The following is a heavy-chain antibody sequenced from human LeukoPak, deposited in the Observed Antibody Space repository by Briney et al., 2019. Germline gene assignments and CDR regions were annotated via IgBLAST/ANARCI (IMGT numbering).Heavy chain of an antibody. Sequence: SKTLSLTCTVSGDSISSGDYYWSWIRQPAGKGLEWIGRISSSGSTNYNPSLKSRVTISVDTSKNQFSLKLSSVTAADTAVYFCARGPYSYDSSGAFDIWGQGTMVTVSS. V-gene: IGHV4-61*02. CDR2: ISSSGST. J-gene: IGHJ3*02. CDR1: GDSISSGDYY. CDR3: ARGPYSYDSSGAFDI. D-gene: IGHD3-22*01.